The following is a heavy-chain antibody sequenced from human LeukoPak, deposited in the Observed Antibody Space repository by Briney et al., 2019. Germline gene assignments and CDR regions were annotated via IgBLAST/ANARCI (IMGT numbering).Heavy chain of an antibody. CDR1: GFTFSSND. J-gene: IGHJ3*02. V-gene: IGHV3-30*18. CDR2: ISYDGGNK. Sequence: GASLRLSCAASGFTFSSNDIHWVRQAPGKGLEWVVVISYDGGNKYYADPVKGRFAISRDNSKNTLYLQMNSLRAEDTAVYYCAKGTHYYDSSGYWGAFDIWGQGTMVTVSA. CDR3: AKGTHYYDSSGYWGAFDI. D-gene: IGHD3-22*01.